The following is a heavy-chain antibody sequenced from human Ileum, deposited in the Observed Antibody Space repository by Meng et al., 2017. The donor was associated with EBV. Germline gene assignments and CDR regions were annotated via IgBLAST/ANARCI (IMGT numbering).Heavy chain of an antibody. CDR2: MNPNRGTT. Sequence: QVQLVQSGAEVKKPXALVKVSCKASGYTFTSYDINWVRQGTGQGLEWMGWMNPNRGTTGYAQKFQGRVTMTRNISKSTAYMDLSSLRSEDTAAYYCATGVADFEYWGQGTLVTVSS. CDR3: ATGVADFEY. V-gene: IGHV1-8*01. J-gene: IGHJ4*02. CDR1: GYTFTSYD. D-gene: IGHD6-19*01.